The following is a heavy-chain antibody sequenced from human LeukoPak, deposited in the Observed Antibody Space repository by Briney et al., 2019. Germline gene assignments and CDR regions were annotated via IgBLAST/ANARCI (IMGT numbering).Heavy chain of an antibody. CDR2: IYPRDSDI. D-gene: IGHD6-13*01. V-gene: IGHV5-51*01. CDR3: ARPPHTSSWYFFDF. CDR1: GYSFTNYW. Sequence: GESLKISFKTSGYSFTNYWIAWVRRMPGKGLKYMGIIYPRDSDIRYNPSFRGQVTISADKSISTAYLQWTSLKASDTAMYFCARPPHTSSWYFFDFWGQGTLVTVSS. J-gene: IGHJ4*02.